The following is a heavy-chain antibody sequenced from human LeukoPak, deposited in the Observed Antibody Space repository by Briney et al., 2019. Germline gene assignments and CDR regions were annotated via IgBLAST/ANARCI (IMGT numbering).Heavy chain of an antibody. J-gene: IGHJ4*02. CDR2: ITSSRSYT. D-gene: IGHD6-19*01. CDR3: ARAPSAVAGMLDY. Sequence: GGSLRLSCAASGFSFSDYYMSWIRQAPGKALECVSYITSSRSYTNYADSVKGRFTISRDNAKNSLYLQMNSLRAEDTAVYYCARAPSAVAGMLDYWGQGTLVTVSS. V-gene: IGHV3-11*06. CDR1: GFSFSDYY.